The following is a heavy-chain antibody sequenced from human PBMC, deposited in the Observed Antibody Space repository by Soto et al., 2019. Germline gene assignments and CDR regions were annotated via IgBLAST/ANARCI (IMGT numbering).Heavy chain of an antibody. CDR1: GGTFSSYA. Sequence: ASVKVSCKASGGTFSSYAISWVRQAPGQGLEWMGGIIPIFGTANYAQKFQGRVTITADESTSTAYMELSSLRSEDTAVYYCASGWELSSAFDIWGQGTMVTVSS. J-gene: IGHJ3*02. CDR2: IIPIFGTA. D-gene: IGHD1-26*01. CDR3: ASGWELSSAFDI. V-gene: IGHV1-69*13.